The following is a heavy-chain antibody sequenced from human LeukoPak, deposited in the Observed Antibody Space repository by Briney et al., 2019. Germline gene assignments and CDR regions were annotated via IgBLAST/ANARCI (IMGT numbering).Heavy chain of an antibody. CDR3: AIWSGYYPVDACDI. D-gene: IGHD3-3*01. Sequence: ASVKVSCKASGYTFTSYAINWVRLATGQGLEWMGWMTPNSGNSGYAQKFQGRVTITRNTSISTAYMELSSLRSEDKAVYYCAIWSGYYPVDACDIWGQGTMVTVSS. V-gene: IGHV1-8*03. CDR1: GYTFTSYA. J-gene: IGHJ3*02. CDR2: MTPNSGNS.